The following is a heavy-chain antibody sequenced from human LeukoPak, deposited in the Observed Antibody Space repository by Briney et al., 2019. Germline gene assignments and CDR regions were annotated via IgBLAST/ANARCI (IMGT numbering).Heavy chain of an antibody. CDR2: IYPGDSDT. V-gene: IGHV5-51*01. D-gene: IGHD3-10*01. CDR1: GYSFTSYW. Sequence: GESLKISFKGSGYSFTSYWIGWVRQMPGKGLEWMGIIYPGDSDTRYSPSFRGQVTISADKSISTAYLQWSSLKASDTAMYYCASITMVRGVPDAFDIWGQGTMVTVSS. CDR3: ASITMVRGVPDAFDI. J-gene: IGHJ3*02.